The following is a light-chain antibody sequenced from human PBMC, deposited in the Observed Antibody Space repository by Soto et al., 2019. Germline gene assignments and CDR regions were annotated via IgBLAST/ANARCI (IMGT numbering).Light chain of an antibody. CDR3: QQRSNWPPVT. CDR2: GAS. Sequence: EIVMTQSPATLSVSPGERATLSCRASQSVSSNLAWYQQKPGQAPRLLIYGASTRATGIPDRFSGSGSGTDFTLTISRLEPEDSAVYYCQQRSNWPPVTFGQGTRLEIK. CDR1: QSVSSN. J-gene: IGKJ5*01. V-gene: IGKV3D-15*01.